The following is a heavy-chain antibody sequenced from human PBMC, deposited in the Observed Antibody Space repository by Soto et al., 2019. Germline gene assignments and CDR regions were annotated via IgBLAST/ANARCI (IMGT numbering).Heavy chain of an antibody. D-gene: IGHD2-21*02. V-gene: IGHV1-69*01. CDR2: IIPIFGTA. J-gene: IGHJ4*02. CDR1: GGTFSSYA. CDR3: AGQEYCGGDCYSASFDY. Sequence: QVQLVQSGAEVKKPGSSVKVSCKASGGTFSSYAISWVRQAPGQGLEWMGGIIPIFGTANYAQKFQGRVTITEDEFTRQAYVELTSLRSEDTAVYYCAGQEYCGGDCYSASFDYWGQGTLVTVSS.